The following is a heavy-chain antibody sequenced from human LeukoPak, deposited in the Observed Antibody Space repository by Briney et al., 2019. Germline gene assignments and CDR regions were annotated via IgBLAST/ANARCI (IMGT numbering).Heavy chain of an antibody. V-gene: IGHV4-59*12. D-gene: IGHD3-22*01. Sequence: SETLSLTCTVSGGSISSYYWSWIRQPPGKGLEWIGYIYHSGSTYYNPSLKSRVTISVDRSKNQFSLKLSSVTAADTAVYYCARGGYYDSSGYRGAFDIWGQGTMVTVSS. CDR3: ARGGYYDSSGYRGAFDI. CDR1: GGSISSYY. J-gene: IGHJ3*02. CDR2: IYHSGST.